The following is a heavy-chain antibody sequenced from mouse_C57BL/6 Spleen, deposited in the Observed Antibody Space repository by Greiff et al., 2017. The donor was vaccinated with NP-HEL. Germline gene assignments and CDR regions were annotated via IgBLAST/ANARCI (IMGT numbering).Heavy chain of an antibody. CDR2: INPGSGGT. CDR3: ARSKSGLVAY. V-gene: IGHV1-54*01. Sequence: QVHVKQSGAELVRPGTSVKVSCKASGYAFTNYLIEWVKQRPGQGLEWIGVINPGSGGTNYNEKFKGKATLTADKSSSTAYMQLSSLTSEDSAVYFCARSKSGLVAYWGQGTLVTVSA. CDR1: GYAFTNYL. J-gene: IGHJ3*01. D-gene: IGHD3-3*01.